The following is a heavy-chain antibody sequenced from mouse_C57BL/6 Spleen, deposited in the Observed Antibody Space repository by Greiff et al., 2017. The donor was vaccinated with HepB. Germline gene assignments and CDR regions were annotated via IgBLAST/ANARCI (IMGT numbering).Heavy chain of an antibody. V-gene: IGHV5-6*01. D-gene: IGHD1-1*01. CDR1: GFTFSSYG. CDR3: ARTVVAPDY. CDR2: ISSGGSYT. J-gene: IGHJ2*01. Sequence: EVQGVESGGDLVKPGGSLKLSCAASGFTFSSYGMSWVRQTPDKRLEWVATISSGGSYTYYPDSVKGRFTISRDNAKNTLYLQMSSLKSEDTAMYYCARTVVAPDYWGQGTTLTVSS.